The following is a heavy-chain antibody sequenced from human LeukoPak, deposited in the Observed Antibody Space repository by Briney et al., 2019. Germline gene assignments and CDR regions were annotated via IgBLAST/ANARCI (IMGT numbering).Heavy chain of an antibody. Sequence: ASVKVSCKASGYTFTAYYIHWVRQAPRHGLEWMGWINPNSGDTDYSQKFQGRVTMTRDTSISTTYMELSRLASDDTAIYYCARDRTASWCGGEDYWGQGTLVTVSS. V-gene: IGHV1-2*02. CDR2: INPNSGDT. CDR1: GYTFTAYY. D-gene: IGHD6-13*01. CDR3: ARDRTASWCGGEDY. J-gene: IGHJ4*02.